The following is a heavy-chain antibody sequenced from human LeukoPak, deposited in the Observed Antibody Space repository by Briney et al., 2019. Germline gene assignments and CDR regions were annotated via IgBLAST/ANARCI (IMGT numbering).Heavy chain of an antibody. D-gene: IGHD4-17*01. J-gene: IGHJ4*02. Sequence: ASVKVSCKVSGYTLTELSMHWVRQAPGKGLEWMGGFHPEDGETTYAQKFQGRVTMTEDTSTDTAYMELSSLRSENTAVYYCAAGYGDYKTFDYWGQGTLVTVSS. CDR2: FHPEDGET. V-gene: IGHV1-24*01. CDR3: AAGYGDYKTFDY. CDR1: GYTLTELS.